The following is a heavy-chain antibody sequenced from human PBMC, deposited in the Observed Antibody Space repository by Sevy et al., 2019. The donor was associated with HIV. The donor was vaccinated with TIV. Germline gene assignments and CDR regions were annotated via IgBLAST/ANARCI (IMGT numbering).Heavy chain of an antibody. Sequence: SETLSLTCAVYGGSFSGYYWSWIRQPPGKGLNWIGEINHSGSTNYNPSLKSRVTISLDTSKNQFSLKLSSVTAADTAVYYCARATSLVTGPNNYYFDYWGQRTLVTVSS. CDR3: ARATSLVTGPNNYYFDY. D-gene: IGHD5-18*01. CDR1: GGSFSGYY. V-gene: IGHV4-34*01. CDR2: INHSGST. J-gene: IGHJ4*02.